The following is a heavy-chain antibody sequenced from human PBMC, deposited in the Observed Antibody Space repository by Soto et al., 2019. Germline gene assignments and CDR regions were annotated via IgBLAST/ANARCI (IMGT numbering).Heavy chain of an antibody. V-gene: IGHV3-15*01. D-gene: IGHD3-9*01. CDR3: APGPDDWLSTYLDY. CDR1: GFTFSNAW. Sequence: GGSLRLSCAASGFTFSNAWMSWVRQAPGKGLEWVGRIKSKTDGGTTDYAAPVKGRFTISRDDSKNTLYLQMNSLKTEDTAVYYCAPGPDDWLSTYLDYWGQGTQVTVSS. CDR2: IKSKTDGGTT. J-gene: IGHJ4*02.